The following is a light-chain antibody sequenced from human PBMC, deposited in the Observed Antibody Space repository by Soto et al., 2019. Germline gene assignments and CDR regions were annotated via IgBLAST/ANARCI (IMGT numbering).Light chain of an antibody. Sequence: QSVLTQPASVSGSPGQSITISCTGASSDVGAHNYVSWYQQYPGKAPKVMISEVTNRPSGVSNRFSGSKSGNTASLTISGLQAEDEADYYCTSYTSSNTLVFGGGTQLTVL. CDR2: EVT. J-gene: IGLJ2*01. CDR3: TSYTSSNTLV. CDR1: SSDVGAHNY. V-gene: IGLV2-14*01.